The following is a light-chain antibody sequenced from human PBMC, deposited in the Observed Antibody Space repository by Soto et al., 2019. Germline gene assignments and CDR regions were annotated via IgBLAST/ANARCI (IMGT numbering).Light chain of an antibody. V-gene: IGKV1-9*01. CDR2: AAS. CDR3: QQLNSYPRT. CDR1: QGISSY. J-gene: IGKJ4*01. Sequence: DIPLTQSPSFLSASVGDRVTITCRASQGISSYLAWYQQKPGKDPKLLIYAASTLQSGVPSRFSGSGSGTEFTLTISSLQPEDFATYYCQQLNSYPRTFGGGTKVEIK.